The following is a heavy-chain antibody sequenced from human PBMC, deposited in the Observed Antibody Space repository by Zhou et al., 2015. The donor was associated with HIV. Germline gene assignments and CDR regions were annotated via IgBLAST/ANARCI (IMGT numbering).Heavy chain of an antibody. CDR3: AKDNNFVGATTAFDW. V-gene: IGHV3-23*01. D-gene: IGHD1-26*01. J-gene: IGHJ4*02. CDR2: ISASGGST. CDR1: GFPFTNYA. Sequence: EVHLLQSGGGLVQPGGSLRLSCAASGFPFTNYAMSWVRQSPGKGLEWVSGISASGGSTYYADSVKGRFIISRDDSKNTVSLHMNSLRTEDTAVYYCAKDNNFVGATTAFDWWGQGTLVTVSS.